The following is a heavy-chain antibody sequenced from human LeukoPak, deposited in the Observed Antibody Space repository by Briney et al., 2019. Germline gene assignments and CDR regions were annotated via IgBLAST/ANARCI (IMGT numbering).Heavy chain of an antibody. CDR2: ISSSSSYI. V-gene: IGHV3-21*01. Sequence: GGSLRLSCAASGFTLSNAWMNWVRQAPGKRLEWVSSISSSSSYIYYADSVKGRFTISRDNAKNSLYPQMNSLRAEDTAVYYCASSSGYYDYWGQGTMVTVFS. D-gene: IGHD3-3*01. CDR1: GFTLSNAW. J-gene: IGHJ3*01. CDR3: ASSSGYYDY.